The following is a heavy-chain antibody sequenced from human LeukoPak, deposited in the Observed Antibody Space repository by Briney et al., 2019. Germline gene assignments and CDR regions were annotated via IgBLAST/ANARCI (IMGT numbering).Heavy chain of an antibody. CDR3: ARDLRPRVRWAIYGMDV. D-gene: IGHD3-3*01. J-gene: IGHJ6*02. Sequence: SETLSLTCTVSGGSISSYYWSWIRQPAGKGLEWIGRIYTSGSTNYNPSLKSRVTMSVDTSKNQFSLKLSSVTAADTAVYYCARDLRPRVRWAIYGMDVWGQGTTVTVSS. CDR1: GGSISSYY. CDR2: IYTSGST. V-gene: IGHV4-4*07.